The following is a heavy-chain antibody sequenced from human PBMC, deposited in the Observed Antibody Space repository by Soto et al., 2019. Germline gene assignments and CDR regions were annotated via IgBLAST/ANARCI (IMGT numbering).Heavy chain of an antibody. J-gene: IGHJ4*02. Sequence: QVQLVESGGRVVQPGRSLRLSCAASGFTFNKYGMQWVRQAPGKGLEWVAVISYDGSTKYYVDSVKGRFTISRDDSKNTLYLQMNSLSAEDTAVYYCAKGGLWGAYYFDYWGQGTLVTVSS. D-gene: IGHD3-16*01. CDR1: GFTFNKYG. V-gene: IGHV3-30*18. CDR2: ISYDGSTK. CDR3: AKGGLWGAYYFDY.